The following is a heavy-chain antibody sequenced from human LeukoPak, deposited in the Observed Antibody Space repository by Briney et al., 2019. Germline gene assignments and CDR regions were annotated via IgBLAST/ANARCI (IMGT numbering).Heavy chain of an antibody. CDR2: IYSGGST. CDR3: GRSRRINASLYYYMDV. D-gene: IGHD2-15*01. V-gene: IGHV3-53*01. CDR1: GFTVSSNY. J-gene: IGHJ6*03. Sequence: GGSLRLSCAASGFTVSSNYMSWVRQAPGKGLEWVSVIYSGGSTYYADSVKGRFTISRDNSKNTVYLLMNSLRTEDTAVYYCGRSRRINASLYYYMDVWGKGTTVTVSS.